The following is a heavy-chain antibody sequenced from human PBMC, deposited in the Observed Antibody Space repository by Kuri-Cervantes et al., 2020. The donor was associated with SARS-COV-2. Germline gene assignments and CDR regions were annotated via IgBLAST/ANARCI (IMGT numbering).Heavy chain of an antibody. CDR1: GFTFSSYA. J-gene: IGHJ4*02. Sequence: LSLTCAASGFTFSSYAMHWVRQAPGKGLEWVAVISYDGSNKYYADSVKGRFTISRDNSKNTLYLQMNGLRAEDTAVYYCARERHGAAGGHFDYWGQGTVVTVSS. V-gene: IGHV3-30-3*01. D-gene: IGHD6-13*01. CDR2: ISYDGSNK. CDR3: ARERHGAAGGHFDY.